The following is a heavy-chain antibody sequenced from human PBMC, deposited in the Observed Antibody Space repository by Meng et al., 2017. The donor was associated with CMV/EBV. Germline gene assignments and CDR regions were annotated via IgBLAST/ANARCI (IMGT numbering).Heavy chain of an antibody. Sequence: SLKISCAASGFTFDDYAMHWVRQAPGKGLEWVSGISWNSGSIGYADSVKGRFTISRDNAKNSLYLQMNSLRAEDMALYYCAKDIIETTITGTIAWGQGTLVTVSS. J-gene: IGHJ5*02. V-gene: IGHV3-9*03. D-gene: IGHD1-7*01. CDR1: GFTFDDYA. CDR3: AKDIIETTITGTIA. CDR2: ISWNSGSI.